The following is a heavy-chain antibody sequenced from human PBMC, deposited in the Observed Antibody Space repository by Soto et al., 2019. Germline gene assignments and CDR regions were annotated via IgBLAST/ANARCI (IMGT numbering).Heavy chain of an antibody. CDR3: ARGHGGITIFGAPGHFDY. CDR2: IYYSGST. V-gene: IGHV4-39*01. D-gene: IGHD3-3*01. Sequence: SETLSLTCTVSGGSISSGSYYWGWIRQPPGKGLEWIGSIYYSGSTYYNPSLKNRVTISVDTSKNQFSLKLSSVTAADTAVYFCARGHGGITIFGAPGHFDYWGQGTLVTVSS. J-gene: IGHJ4*02. CDR1: GGSISSGSYY.